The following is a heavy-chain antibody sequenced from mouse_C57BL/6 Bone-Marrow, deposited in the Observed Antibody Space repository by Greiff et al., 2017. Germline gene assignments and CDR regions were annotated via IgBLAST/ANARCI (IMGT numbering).Heavy chain of an antibody. Sequence: VQLQQSGAELVKPGASVKLSCTASGFTITDYYMHWVKQRTEQGLAWIGRIDPEDGETKYAPKFQGKATITADTSSNTAYLQLRSLTAEDTAVYDGAALNYYASSYRFAYWGQGTLVTVSA. CDR1: GFTITDYY. CDR3: AALNYYASSYRFAY. D-gene: IGHD1-1*01. V-gene: IGHV14-2*01. CDR2: IDPEDGET. J-gene: IGHJ3*01.